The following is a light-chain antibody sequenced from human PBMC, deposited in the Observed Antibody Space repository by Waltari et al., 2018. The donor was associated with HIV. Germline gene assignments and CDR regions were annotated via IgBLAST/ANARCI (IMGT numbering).Light chain of an antibody. CDR3: NSRDNSSKHYV. CDR1: SVRSYY. J-gene: IGLJ1*01. V-gene: IGLV3-19*01. CDR2: GKN. Sequence: STELTQDPAVSVALGQTVRITCQGDSVRSYYASWYQQKPGHAPALVIYGKNNRPSGIPDRFSGSTSGNTASLNITGAQAEDEADYYCNSRDNSSKHYVFGSGTKVTVL.